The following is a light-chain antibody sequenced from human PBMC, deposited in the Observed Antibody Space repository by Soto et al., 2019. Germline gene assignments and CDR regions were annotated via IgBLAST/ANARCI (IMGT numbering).Light chain of an antibody. V-gene: IGLV2-14*01. CDR3: SSYTSSNTQV. CDR1: STDVGGYDY. Sequence: QSALTQPASVSGSPGESITTSCTGTSTDVGGYDYVSWFQQHPGRAPKLIIYDVSIRPSGVSNRFSGSKSGNTASLIISGLQAEDETDYYCSSYTSSNTQVFGTGTKVTVL. CDR2: DVS. J-gene: IGLJ1*01.